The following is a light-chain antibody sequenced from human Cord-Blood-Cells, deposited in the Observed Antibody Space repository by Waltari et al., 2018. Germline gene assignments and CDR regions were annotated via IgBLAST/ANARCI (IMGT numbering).Light chain of an antibody. CDR2: EVS. CDR3: CSYVGSSTWV. Sequence: QSALTPPASVSGSPGQSITISCTGTSRDVGGYNLVSWYQQHPGKAPKLMIYEVSKRPSGVSNRFSGSKSGNTASLTISGLQAEDEADYYCCSYVGSSTWVFGGGTKLTVL. V-gene: IGLV2-23*02. CDR1: SRDVGGYNL. J-gene: IGLJ3*02.